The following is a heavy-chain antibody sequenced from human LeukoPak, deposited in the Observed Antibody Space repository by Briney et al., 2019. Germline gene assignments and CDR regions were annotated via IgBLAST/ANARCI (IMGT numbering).Heavy chain of an antibody. D-gene: IGHD5-18*01. Sequence: QPGGSLRLSCAASGFTFSSYGMHWVRQAPGKGLEWVAVISYDGSNKYYADSVKGRFTISRDNSKNTLYLQMNSLRAEDTAVYYCARGGYSYGCFDYWGQGTLVTVSS. V-gene: IGHV3-30*03. CDR2: ISYDGSNK. J-gene: IGHJ4*02. CDR1: GFTFSSYG. CDR3: ARGGYSYGCFDY.